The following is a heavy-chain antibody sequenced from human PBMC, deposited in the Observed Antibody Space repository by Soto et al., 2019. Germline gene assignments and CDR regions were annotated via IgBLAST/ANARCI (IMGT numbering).Heavy chain of an antibody. V-gene: IGHV3-53*05. Sequence: GGSLRLSCAASGFIVSSNYINWVRQAPGKGLEWVSVIYSGGRTFYADSVKGRFTISRDTSKNSVYLQMSSLRAEDTAVYYCARDYIMSWWGQGTLVTVSS. CDR1: GFIVSSNY. D-gene: IGHD2-8*01. CDR2: IYSGGRT. CDR3: ARDYIMSW. J-gene: IGHJ4*02.